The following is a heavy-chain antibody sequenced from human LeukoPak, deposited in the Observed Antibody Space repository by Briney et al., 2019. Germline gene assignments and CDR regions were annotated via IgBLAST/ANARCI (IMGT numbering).Heavy chain of an antibody. CDR3: ARPVYGSSAGNWSDP. D-gene: IGHD1-26*01. J-gene: IGHJ5*02. CDR1: GYSISSGYY. CDR2: IYHSGST. Sequence: SETLSLTCAVSGYSISSGYYWGWIRQPPGKGLEWIGSIYHSGSTYYNPSLKSRVTISVDTSKNQFSLKLSSVTAADTAVYYCARPVYGSSAGNWSDPWGQGTLVTVSS. V-gene: IGHV4-38-2*01.